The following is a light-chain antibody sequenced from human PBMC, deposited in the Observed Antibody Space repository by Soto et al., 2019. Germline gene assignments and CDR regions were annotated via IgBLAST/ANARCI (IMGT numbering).Light chain of an antibody. J-gene: IGKJ2*01. V-gene: IGKV2-30*01. CDR2: QIS. Sequence: DVVMTQSPLSLSVTLGQPASISCRSSQSLVYHNGDTYLNWFQQRPGQSPRRLIYQISDRDSGVPDRFSGSGSATDFTLKISRVEAEDVGVYYCMQGTHWPYTFGQGTKLEIK. CDR1: QSLVYHNGDTY. CDR3: MQGTHWPYT.